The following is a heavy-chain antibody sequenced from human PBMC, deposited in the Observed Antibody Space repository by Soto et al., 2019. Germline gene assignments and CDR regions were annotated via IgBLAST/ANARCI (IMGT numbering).Heavy chain of an antibody. Sequence: QVQMGQSGAEVKKPGASVKVSCKASGYTFTRYGIGWARQAPGQGLEWMGWINTYNGNTNYAQNVQGRVTLNTDTPTGEAYMELRSLRSNHTGIYYCAMVNVYVTASPQYVWGQGTPFIVPS. CDR2: INTYNGNT. CDR3: AMVNVYVTASPQYV. D-gene: IGHD2-8*01. CDR1: GYTFTRYG. V-gene: IGHV1-18*01. J-gene: IGHJ6*02.